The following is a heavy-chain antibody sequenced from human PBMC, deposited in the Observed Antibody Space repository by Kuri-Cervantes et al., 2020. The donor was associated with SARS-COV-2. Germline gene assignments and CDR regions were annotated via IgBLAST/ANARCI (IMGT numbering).Heavy chain of an antibody. CDR1: GFTFSSYA. D-gene: IGHD6-13*01. Sequence: GGSLRLSCAASGFTFSSYAMSWVRQAPGKGLEWVSAISGSGGSTYYADSVKGRFTISRDNAKNSLYLQMNSLRAEDTAVYYCAKTEQMGGAFDIWGQGTMVTVSS. CDR2: ISGSGGST. V-gene: IGHV3-23*01. CDR3: AKTEQMGGAFDI. J-gene: IGHJ3*02.